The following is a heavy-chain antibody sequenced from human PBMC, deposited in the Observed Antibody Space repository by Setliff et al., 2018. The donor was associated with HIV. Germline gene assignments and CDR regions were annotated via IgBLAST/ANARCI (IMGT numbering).Heavy chain of an antibody. CDR3: ARYWGSYPEHFDY. V-gene: IGHV4-59*01. Sequence: TSETLSLTCTVSGGSISNYYWSWIRQPPGKGLEWIGYISYTGTTKYNPSLKSRVTISVDTSKNQFSVRLSSVSAADTAVYYCARYWGSYPEHFDYWGQGTLVTVSS. CDR2: ISYTGTT. D-gene: IGHD1-26*01. CDR1: GGSISNYY. J-gene: IGHJ4*02.